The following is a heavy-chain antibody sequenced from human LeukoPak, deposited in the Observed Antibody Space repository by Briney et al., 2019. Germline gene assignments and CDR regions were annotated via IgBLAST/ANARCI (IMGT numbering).Heavy chain of an antibody. V-gene: IGHV3-48*01. J-gene: IGHJ4*02. CDR3: ARVLDFRSGYYGY. CDR1: GFTFSNYE. CDR2: ISSSSSTI. D-gene: IGHD3-3*01. Sequence: PGGSLRLSCAASGFTFSNYEMNWVRQAPGKGLEWVSYISSSSSTIYYADSVKGRFTISRDNAKNSLYLQMNSLRAEDTAVYYCARVLDFRSGYYGYWGQGTLVTVSS.